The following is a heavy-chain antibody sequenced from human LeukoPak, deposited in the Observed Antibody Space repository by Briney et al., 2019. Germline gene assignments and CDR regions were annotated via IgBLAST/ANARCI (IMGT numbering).Heavy chain of an antibody. J-gene: IGHJ4*02. CDR2: IYPGDSDT. CDR3: ARALTIFGVVVYYFDY. D-gene: IGHD3-3*01. Sequence: GESLKISCKGSGYSFTSYWIGWVRQMPGKGLEWMGIIYPGDSDTRYSPSFQGQVTISADKSISTAYLQWSSLKASDTAMYYCARALTIFGVVVYYFDYWGQGTLVTVSS. V-gene: IGHV5-51*01. CDR1: GYSFTSYW.